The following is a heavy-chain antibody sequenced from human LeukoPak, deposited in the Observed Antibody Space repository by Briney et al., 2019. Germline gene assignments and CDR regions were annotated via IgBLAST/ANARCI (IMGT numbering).Heavy chain of an antibody. CDR3: ASCSSTSCQSLGIDY. V-gene: IGHV1-69*06. CDR1: GGTFSSYA. Sequence: ASVKVSCKASGGTFSSYAISWVRQAPGQGLEWMGGIIPIFGTANYAQKFRGRVTITADKSTSTAYMELSSLRSEDTAVYYCASCSSTSCQSLGIDYWGQGTLVTVSS. CDR2: IIPIFGTA. J-gene: IGHJ4*02. D-gene: IGHD2-2*01.